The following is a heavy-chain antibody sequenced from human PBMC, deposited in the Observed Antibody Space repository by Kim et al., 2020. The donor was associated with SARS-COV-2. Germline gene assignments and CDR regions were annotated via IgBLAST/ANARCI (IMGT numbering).Heavy chain of an antibody. CDR3: ARDSSLIVSVVGMDV. D-gene: IGHD3-22*01. J-gene: IGHJ6*02. CDR2: ISAYNGNT. Sequence: ASVKVSCKASGYTFTSYGISWVRQAPGQGLEWMGWISAYNGNTNYAQKLQGRVTMTTDTSTSTAYMELRSLRSDDTAVYYCARDSSLIVSVVGMDVWGQGATVTVSS. V-gene: IGHV1-18*01. CDR1: GYTFTSYG.